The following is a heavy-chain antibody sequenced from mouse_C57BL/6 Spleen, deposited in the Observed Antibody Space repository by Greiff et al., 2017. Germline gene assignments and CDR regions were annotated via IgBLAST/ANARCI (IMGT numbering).Heavy chain of an antibody. CDR3: AREGNYYLDY. CDR1: GFTFSSYA. V-gene: IGHV5-4*01. Sequence: EVKVVESGGGLVKPGGSLKLSCAASGFTFSSYAMSWVRQTPEKRLEWVATISDGGSYTYYPDNVKGRFTISRDNAKNNLYLQMSHLKSEDTAMYYCAREGNYYLDYWGQGTTLTVSS. J-gene: IGHJ2*01. CDR2: ISDGGSYT.